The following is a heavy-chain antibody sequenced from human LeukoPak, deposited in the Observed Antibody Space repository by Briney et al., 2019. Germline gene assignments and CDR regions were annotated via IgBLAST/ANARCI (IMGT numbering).Heavy chain of an antibody. J-gene: IGHJ4*02. CDR3: ARGQGGYSYGPASPRY. D-gene: IGHD5-18*01. CDR2: IIPIFGTA. Sequence: ASVKVSCKASGGTFSSYAISWVRQAPGQGLEWMGGIIPIFGTANYAQKFQGRVTITADESTSTAYMELSSLRSEDTAVYYCARGQGGYSYGPASPRYWGQGTLVTVSS. CDR1: GGTFSSYA. V-gene: IGHV1-69*01.